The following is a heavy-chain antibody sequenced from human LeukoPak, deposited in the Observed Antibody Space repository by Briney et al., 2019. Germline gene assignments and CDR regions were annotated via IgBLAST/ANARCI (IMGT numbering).Heavy chain of an antibody. CDR3: ARVKNWFDP. CDR1: GYSISSGYY. CDR2: IYHSGST. V-gene: IGHV4-38-2*02. Sequence: SETLSLTCTVSGYSISSGYYWGWIRQPPGKGLEWIGSIYHSGSTYYNPSLKSRVTISVDTSKNQFSLKLSSVTAADTAVYYCARVKNWFDPWGQGTLVTVSS. J-gene: IGHJ5*02.